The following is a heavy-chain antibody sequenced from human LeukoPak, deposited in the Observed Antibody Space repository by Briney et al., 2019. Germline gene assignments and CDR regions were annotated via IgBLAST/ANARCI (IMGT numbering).Heavy chain of an antibody. CDR3: ARLFYYDTSGYSHTTYYFDF. V-gene: IGHV4-39*01. CDR2: LYYSGST. CDR1: TGSFSSGGFY. J-gene: IGHJ4*02. D-gene: IGHD3-22*01. Sequence: SETLSLTCTVSTGSFSSGGFYWVWLPPPPGKGLEWFGSLYYSGSTYYNPSLKRRVTISVDTSKSQYSLRLRSVTAADTTVYYCARLFYYDTSGYSHTTYYFDFWGQGTLVPVSS.